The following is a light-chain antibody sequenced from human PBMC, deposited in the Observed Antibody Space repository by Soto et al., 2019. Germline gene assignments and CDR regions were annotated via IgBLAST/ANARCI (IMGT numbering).Light chain of an antibody. Sequence: QSALTQPASVSGSPGRSVTISCTGSSSDVGDFNYVSWYQHLPGRAPKLIIYDVTNRPSGISYRFSASKSGRTASLTISGLQAEDEADYYCSSYSSSITHVDFGGGAKLTVL. V-gene: IGLV2-14*03. J-gene: IGLJ2*01. CDR2: DVT. CDR1: SSDVGDFNY. CDR3: SSYSSSITHVD.